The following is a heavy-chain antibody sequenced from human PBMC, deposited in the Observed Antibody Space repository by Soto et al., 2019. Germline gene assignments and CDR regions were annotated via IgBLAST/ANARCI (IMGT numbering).Heavy chain of an antibody. CDR3: ARAGGYCSSTSCYVKDYYYYYYMDV. Sequence: ASVKVSCKASGYTFTSYYMHWVRQAPGQGLEWMGIINPSSGSTSYAQKFQGRVTMTRDTSTSTVYMELSSLRSEDTAVYYCARAGGYCSSTSCYVKDYYYYYYMDVWGKGTTVTVSS. V-gene: IGHV1-46*03. CDR2: INPSSGST. CDR1: GYTFTSYY. D-gene: IGHD2-2*01. J-gene: IGHJ6*03.